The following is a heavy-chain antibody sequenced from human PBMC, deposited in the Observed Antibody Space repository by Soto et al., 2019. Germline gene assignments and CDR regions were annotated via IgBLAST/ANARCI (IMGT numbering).Heavy chain of an antibody. Sequence: PGGSLRLSCAASGFTFSSYAMSWVRQAPGKGLEWVSAISGSGGSTYYADSVRGRFTISRDNSKNTLYLQMNSLRAEDTAVYYCAKAMNRIQLWLWIKSIGYWGQGTLVTVS. CDR1: GFTFSSYA. CDR3: AKAMNRIQLWLWIKSIGY. J-gene: IGHJ4*02. V-gene: IGHV3-23*01. CDR2: ISGSGGST. D-gene: IGHD5-18*01.